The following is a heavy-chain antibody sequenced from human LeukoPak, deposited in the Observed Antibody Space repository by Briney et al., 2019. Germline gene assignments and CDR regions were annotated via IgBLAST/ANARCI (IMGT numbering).Heavy chain of an antibody. V-gene: IGHV3-33*01. D-gene: IGHD3-22*01. Sequence: PGRSLRLSCAASGFTFSAYIIQWVRQAPGKGLEWVALTWSDGSDKFYADSVKGRFVISRDNSKNTLYLRMNSLRAEDSAVYFCARAQSATLSYYFDLWGQGTLVTVSS. J-gene: IGHJ5*02. CDR3: ARAQSATLSYYFDL. CDR1: GFTFSAYI. CDR2: TWSDGSDK.